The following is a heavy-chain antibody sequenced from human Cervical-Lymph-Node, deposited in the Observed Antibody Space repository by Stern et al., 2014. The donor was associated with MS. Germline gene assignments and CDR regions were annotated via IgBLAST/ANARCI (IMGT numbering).Heavy chain of an antibody. CDR1: GGSIPTTSYY. V-gene: IGHV4-39*01. D-gene: IGHD1-20*01. CDR2: IYYTGST. Sequence: VQLVESGPGLVKPSETLSLTCTVSGGSIPTTSYYWAWIRQPPGKGLEWIGSIYYTGSTSYNPSLKSRVPLSVDTPKNQLSLNLPSVTAADTAVYYFAKPGHSWTFKSYFDFWGQGILVSVSS. CDR3: AKPGHSWTFKSYFDF. J-gene: IGHJ4*02.